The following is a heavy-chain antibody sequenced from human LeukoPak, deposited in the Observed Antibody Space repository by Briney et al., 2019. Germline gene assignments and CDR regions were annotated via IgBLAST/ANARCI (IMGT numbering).Heavy chain of an antibody. Sequence: SETLSLTCTVSGGSISSSSYYWGWIRQPPGRGLEWIGSIYYSGSTYYNPSLKSRVTISVDASKNQFSLKLSSVTAADTAVYYCARHRFGELLHFGLWGRGTLVTVSS. J-gene: IGHJ2*01. V-gene: IGHV4-39*01. CDR2: IYYSGST. CDR1: GGSISSSSYY. CDR3: ARHRFGELLHFGL. D-gene: IGHD3-10*01.